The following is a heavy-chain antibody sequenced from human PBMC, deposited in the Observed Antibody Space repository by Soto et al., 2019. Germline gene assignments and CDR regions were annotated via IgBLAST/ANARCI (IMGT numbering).Heavy chain of an antibody. CDR1: GGSFSGYY. V-gene: IGHV4-34*01. D-gene: IGHD2-15*01. CDR3: ARGPLVGYCSGGSCYAYYYYYYMDV. Sequence: QVQLQQWGAGLLKPSETLSLTCAVYGGSFSGYYWSWIRQPPGKGLEWIGEINHSGSTNYNPSLKSRVTISVDTSKNQFSLKLSSVTAADTAVYCCARGPLVGYCSGGSCYAYYYYYYMDVWGKGTTVTVSS. J-gene: IGHJ6*03. CDR2: INHSGST.